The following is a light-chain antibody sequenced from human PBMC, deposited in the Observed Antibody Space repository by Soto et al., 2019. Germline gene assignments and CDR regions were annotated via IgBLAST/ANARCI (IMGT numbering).Light chain of an antibody. CDR3: ISYTGSSTSYV. J-gene: IGLJ1*01. CDR1: RSDIGSYNY. CDR2: GVS. Sequence: QSALTQPASVSGFPGQSITISCSRTRSDIGSYNYVAWYRQFPGKTPKILIYGVSNRPSGVSSRFSGSKSGNTASLTISGLQAEDEADYYCISYTGSSTSYVFGSGTKVTVL. V-gene: IGLV2-14*01.